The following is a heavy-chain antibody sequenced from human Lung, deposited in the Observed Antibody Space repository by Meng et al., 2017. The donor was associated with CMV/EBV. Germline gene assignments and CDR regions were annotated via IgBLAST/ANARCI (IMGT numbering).Heavy chain of an antibody. J-gene: IGHJ4*02. D-gene: IGHD6-19*01. V-gene: IGHV4-39*07. Sequence: LXCTVSGGSISSSSYYWGWIRQPPGKGLEWIGSIYYSGSTYYNPSLKSRVTISVDTSKNQFSLKLSSVTAADTAVYYCARSHSSGWPFDYWGQG. CDR1: GGSISSSSYY. CDR3: ARSHSSGWPFDY. CDR2: IYYSGST.